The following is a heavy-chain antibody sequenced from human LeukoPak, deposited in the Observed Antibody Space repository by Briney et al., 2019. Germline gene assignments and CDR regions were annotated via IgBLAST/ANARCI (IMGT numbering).Heavy chain of an antibody. CDR1: RFTFSNAW. D-gene: IGHD6-13*01. V-gene: IGHV3-9*01. J-gene: IGHJ6*02. CDR3: AKDLKPGIAAAGPPGVYYYYGMDV. CDR2: ISWNSGSI. Sequence: QAGGSLRLSCAGSRFTFSNAWMSWVRQAPGKGLEWVSGISWNSGSIGYADSVKGRFTISRDNAKNSLYLQMNSLRAEDTALYYCAKDLKPGIAAAGPPGVYYYYGMDVWGQGTTVTVSS.